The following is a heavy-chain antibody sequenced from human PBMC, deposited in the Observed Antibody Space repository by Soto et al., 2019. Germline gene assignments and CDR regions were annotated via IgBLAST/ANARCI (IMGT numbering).Heavy chain of an antibody. CDR1: GYSFTSYW. CDR2: IDPSDSYT. CDR3: ARRSGDFWSGSPLYYYYGMDV. V-gene: IGHV5-10-1*01. J-gene: IGHJ6*02. Sequence: GESLKISCKGSGYSFTSYWISWVRQMPGKGLEWMGRIDPSDSYTNYSPSFQGHVTISADKSISTAYLQWSSLKASDTAMYYCARRSGDFWSGSPLYYYYGMDVWGQGTTVTVSS. D-gene: IGHD3-3*01.